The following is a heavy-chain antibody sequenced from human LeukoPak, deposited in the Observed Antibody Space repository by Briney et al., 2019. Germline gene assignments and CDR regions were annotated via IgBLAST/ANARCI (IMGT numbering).Heavy chain of an antibody. CDR3: ARTGRDGYNRPRRFDP. CDR2: IYYSGST. D-gene: IGHD5-12*01. V-gene: IGHV4-59*01. Sequence: SETLSLTCTVSGGSISSYYWSWIRPPPGKGLEWIGYIYYSGSTNYNPSLKSRVTISVDTSKNQFSLKLSSVTAADTAVYYCARTGRDGYNRPRRFDPWGQGTLVTVSS. CDR1: GGSISSYY. J-gene: IGHJ5*02.